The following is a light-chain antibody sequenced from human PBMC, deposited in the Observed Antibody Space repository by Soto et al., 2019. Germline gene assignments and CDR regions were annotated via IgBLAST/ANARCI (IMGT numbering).Light chain of an antibody. V-gene: IGLV2-14*01. J-gene: IGLJ3*02. CDR1: SSDIGTYNY. CDR3: SSYTSSGTHWV. CDR2: EVS. Sequence: QSVLTQPASVSGSPGQSITISCTGSSSDIGTYNYLSWYQQHPGKAPKLMIYEVSDRPSGISNRFSGSKSGNTASLTISGLQAGDEADYYCSSYTSSGTHWVFGGGTTLTVL.